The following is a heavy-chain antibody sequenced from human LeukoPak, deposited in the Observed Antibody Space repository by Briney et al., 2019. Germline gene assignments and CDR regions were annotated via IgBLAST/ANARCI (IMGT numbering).Heavy chain of an antibody. J-gene: IGHJ4*02. CDR1: GFTFSSYE. D-gene: IGHD1-26*01. CDR3: ARGWWDGDY. V-gene: IGHV3-48*03. Sequence: PGGSLRLSCAASGFTFSSYEMNWVRQALGKGLEWVSYISSSGSTIYYADSVKGRFTISRDNAKNSLYLQMNSLRAEDTVVYYCARGWWDGDYWGQGTLVTVSS. CDR2: ISSSGSTI.